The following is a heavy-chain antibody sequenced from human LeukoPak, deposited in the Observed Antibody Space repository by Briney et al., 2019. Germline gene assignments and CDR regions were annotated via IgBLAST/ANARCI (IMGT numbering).Heavy chain of an antibody. CDR3: AKAGAVVVVAAKFFDY. CDR1: GFTFSNYA. CDR2: ISGSGGST. D-gene: IGHD2-15*01. Sequence: GGSLRLSCAASGFTFSNYAMSWVRQAPGKGLEWVSAISGSGGSTYYADSVKGRFTISRDNSKNTLYLQMNSLRAEDTAVYYCAKAGAVVVVAAKFFDYWGQGTLVTVSS. J-gene: IGHJ4*02. V-gene: IGHV3-23*01.